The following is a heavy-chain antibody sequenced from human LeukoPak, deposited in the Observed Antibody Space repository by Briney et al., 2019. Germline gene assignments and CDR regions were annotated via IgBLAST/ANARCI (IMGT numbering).Heavy chain of an antibody. J-gene: IGHJ4*01. CDR1: GGSINRYY. V-gene: IGHV4-59*01. D-gene: IGHD4-11*01. Sequence: PSETLSLTCTVSGGSINRYYWSWVRQPPGKGLEWTDYCSDNGSTNYAPSIKGQVTITVDTSKNQFYLKLTSVTAAETAVYYGARTTTTFDDWGHGTLVTVSS. CDR3: ARTTTTFDD. CDR2: CSDNGST.